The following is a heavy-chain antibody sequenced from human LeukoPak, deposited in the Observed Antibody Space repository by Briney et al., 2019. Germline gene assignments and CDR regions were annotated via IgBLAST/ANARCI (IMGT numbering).Heavy chain of an antibody. CDR2: IYYSAST. V-gene: IGHV4-59*01. CDR1: GGSISSYY. Sequence: SETLSLTCTVSGGSISSYYWSWIRQPPGKGLEWIGYIYYSASTNYNPSLTSRVTISVDTSNNQFSLKLSPVTAADTAVYYCARAGFLQWLTGLDPWGQGTLVTVSS. CDR3: ARAGFLQWLTGLDP. J-gene: IGHJ5*02. D-gene: IGHD3-3*01.